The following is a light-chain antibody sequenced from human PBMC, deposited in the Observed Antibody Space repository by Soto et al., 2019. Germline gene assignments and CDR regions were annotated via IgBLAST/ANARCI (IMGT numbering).Light chain of an antibody. Sequence: DIQMTQSPFSVSASVGDRVAITCRASQDISIYLAWYQLRPGKAPKLLIHSVSSLESGVPSRFSGSGSGTDFTLTIGSLQPEDSATYFCQQARMFPYTFGQGTKLEI. CDR3: QQARMFPYT. CDR1: QDISIY. J-gene: IGKJ2*01. V-gene: IGKV1D-12*01. CDR2: SVS.